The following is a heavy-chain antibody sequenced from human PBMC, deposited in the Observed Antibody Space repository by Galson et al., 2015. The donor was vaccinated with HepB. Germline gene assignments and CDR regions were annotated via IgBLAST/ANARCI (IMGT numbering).Heavy chain of an antibody. D-gene: IGHD3-16*02. V-gene: IGHV3-30*18. Sequence: SLRLSCAAPGFTFSSYGMHWVRQAPGKGLEWVAVISYDGSNKYYAGSVKGRFTISRDNSKNTLYLQMNSLRAEDTAVYYCAKDSGDQAAPGRYDYVWGSYRPKSYFDYWGQGTLVTVSS. J-gene: IGHJ4*02. CDR3: AKDSGDQAAPGRYDYVWGSYRPKSYFDY. CDR2: ISYDGSNK. CDR1: GFTFSSYG.